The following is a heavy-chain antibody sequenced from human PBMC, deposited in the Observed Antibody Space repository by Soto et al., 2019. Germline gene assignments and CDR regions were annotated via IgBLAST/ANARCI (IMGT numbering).Heavy chain of an antibody. Sequence: GASVKVSCKASGGTFSIYTISWVRQAPGQGLEWMGRIIPILGIANYAQKLKGRVTITADKSTSTAYMELSSLRFEDTAVYYCARWAAGFDYWGQGTLVTVSS. CDR1: GGTFSIYT. CDR3: ARWAAGFDY. J-gene: IGHJ4*02. V-gene: IGHV1-69*02. D-gene: IGHD6-13*01. CDR2: IIPILGIA.